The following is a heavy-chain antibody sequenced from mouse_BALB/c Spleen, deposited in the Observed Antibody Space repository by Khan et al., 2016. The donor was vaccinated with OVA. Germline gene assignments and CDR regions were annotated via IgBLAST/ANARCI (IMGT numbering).Heavy chain of an antibody. CDR2: INPSNGYT. D-gene: IGHD2-14*01. Sequence: VQLQESGAELARPGASVTMSCKASGYTFTSYTIHWIKKRPGQGLEWIGYINPSNGYTNYNQKFKDKATLTTDKSSTTAYLQLSSLTSDDSAVYNCVRDGAYHRNDGWFAYWGQGTLVTVSA. CDR3: VRDGAYHRNDGWFAY. V-gene: IGHV1-4*01. J-gene: IGHJ3*01. CDR1: GYTFTSYT.